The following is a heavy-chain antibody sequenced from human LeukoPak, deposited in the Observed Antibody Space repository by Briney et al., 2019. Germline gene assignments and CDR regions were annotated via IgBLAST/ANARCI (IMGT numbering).Heavy chain of an antibody. CDR1: GYTFTGYY. CDR2: INPNSGGT. D-gene: IGHD2-15*01. CDR3: ARSGKLGYCSGGSCYQVDY. V-gene: IGHV1-2*02. Sequence: VVSVKVSCKASGYTFTGYYIYWVRQAPGQGLEWMGWINPNSGGTNYAQKFQGRVTMTRDTSISTAYMQLSRLRSDDTAVYYCARSGKLGYCSGGSCYQVDYWGQGTLVTVSS. J-gene: IGHJ4*02.